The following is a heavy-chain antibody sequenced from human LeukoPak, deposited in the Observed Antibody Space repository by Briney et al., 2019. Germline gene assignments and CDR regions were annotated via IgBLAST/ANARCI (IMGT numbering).Heavy chain of an antibody. CDR1: GYTFTGYY. J-gene: IGHJ3*02. D-gene: IGHD1-26*01. V-gene: IGHV1-2*02. CDR2: INPNSGGT. Sequence: EASVKVSCKASGYTFTGYYMHWVRQAPGQGLEWMGWINPNSGGTNYAQKFQGRVTMTRDTSISTAYMELSRLRSDDTAVYYCASPSKWELPHDAFDIWGQGTMVTVSS. CDR3: ASPSKWELPHDAFDI.